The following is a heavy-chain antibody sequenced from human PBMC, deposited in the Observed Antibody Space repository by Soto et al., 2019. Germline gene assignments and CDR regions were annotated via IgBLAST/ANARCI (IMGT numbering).Heavy chain of an antibody. Sequence: EVQLLESGGGLVQPGGSLRLSCAASGFTFSSYAMSWVRQAPGKGLEWVSAISGSGGSTYYAYSVKGRFTISRDNSKHTLYLQMNSLRAEDTAVYYCAKGLRILYPFDPWGQVTLVTVSS. J-gene: IGHJ5*02. V-gene: IGHV3-23*01. D-gene: IGHD2-8*01. CDR1: GFTFSSYA. CDR3: AKGLRILYPFDP. CDR2: ISGSGGST.